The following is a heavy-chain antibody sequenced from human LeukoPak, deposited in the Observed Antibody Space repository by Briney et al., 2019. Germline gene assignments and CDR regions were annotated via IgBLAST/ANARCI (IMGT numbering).Heavy chain of an antibody. CDR3: ARGVAGSGSTPNY. J-gene: IGHJ4*02. Sequence: TSETLSLTCSVAGGSISGYYWMWIRQPPGKGLEWIGYLYYSGDTKYSPSLKSRVTISEDTSKNQASLKLRSVTAADTAVYYCARGVAGSGSTPNYWGQGTLVTVSS. V-gene: IGHV4-59*01. CDR1: GGSISGYY. CDR2: LYYSGDT. D-gene: IGHD1-26*01.